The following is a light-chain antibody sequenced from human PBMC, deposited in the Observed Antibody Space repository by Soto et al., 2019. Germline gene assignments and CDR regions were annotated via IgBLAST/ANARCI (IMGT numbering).Light chain of an antibody. Sequence: EIVMTQSPATLSVSPGERATLSCRASQSVSSNLAWYQQKPGQAPRLLIYGASTRATGIPARFSGSGSGTEFTLTISSLQPDDSATYYCQQYNTFLTFGGGTKVDI. J-gene: IGKJ4*01. CDR3: QQYNTFLT. CDR2: GAS. CDR1: QSVSSN. V-gene: IGKV3-15*01.